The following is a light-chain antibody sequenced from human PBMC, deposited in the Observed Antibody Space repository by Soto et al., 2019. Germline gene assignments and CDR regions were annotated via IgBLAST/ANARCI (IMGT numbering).Light chain of an antibody. CDR1: QSVISTY. J-gene: IGKJ4*01. V-gene: IGKV3-20*01. CDR2: AAS. CDR3: QHYGSSPT. Sequence: EIVLTQTPGTLSLSPGDRAILSCRASQSVISTYLAWYQQRPGQAPRLLIYAASSRATGIPDRFSGSGSGTDFTLPISRVEPADFALYYCQHYGSSPTFGGGTKVEIK.